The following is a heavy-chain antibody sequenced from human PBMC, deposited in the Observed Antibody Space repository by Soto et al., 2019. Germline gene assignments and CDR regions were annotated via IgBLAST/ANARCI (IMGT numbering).Heavy chain of an antibody. V-gene: IGHV1-58*01. Sequence: ASVKVSCKASGFTFTSSAVQWVRQARGQRLEWIGWIVVGSGNTNYAQKFQERVTITRDMSTSTAYMELSSLRSEDTAVYYCAAGISLAGTTDYYGMDVWGQGTTVTVSS. CDR1: GFTFTSSA. J-gene: IGHJ6*02. CDR2: IVVGSGNT. CDR3: AAGISLAGTTDYYGMDV. D-gene: IGHD1-1*01.